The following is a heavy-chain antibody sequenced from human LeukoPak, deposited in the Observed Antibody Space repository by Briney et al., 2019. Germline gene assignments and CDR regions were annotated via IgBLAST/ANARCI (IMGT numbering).Heavy chain of an antibody. CDR2: ISPHSGGT. D-gene: IGHD5-24*01. CDR3: AREGVIGDGYNFFDY. CDR1: GYTFIGYY. J-gene: IGHJ4*02. V-gene: IGHV1-2*02. Sequence: ASVKVSCKASGYTFIGYYMHWVRQAPGQGLEWMGWISPHSGGTNFEQNFQGRVTMSRDTSISTVYMELSRLRSDDTALYYCAREGVIGDGYNFFDYWGQGTLVTVSS.